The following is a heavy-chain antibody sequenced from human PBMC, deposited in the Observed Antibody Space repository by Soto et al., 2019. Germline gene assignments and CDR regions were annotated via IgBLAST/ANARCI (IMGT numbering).Heavy chain of an antibody. V-gene: IGHV1-18*01. J-gene: IGHJ6*03. CDR3: ARAGRGAFWSGTPRFYMGF. Sequence: QVQLVQSGTDVKMPGASVKVSCKASGYTFTSYGVSWVRQAPGQGLEWLGWISPYNGKTNYAQKVQGRVTMTTDTATTTAYMELRRLRFDETAVYFCARAGRGAFWSGTPRFYMGFWGKGTTVTVSS. CDR1: GYTFTSYG. D-gene: IGHD3-3*01. CDR2: ISPYNGKT.